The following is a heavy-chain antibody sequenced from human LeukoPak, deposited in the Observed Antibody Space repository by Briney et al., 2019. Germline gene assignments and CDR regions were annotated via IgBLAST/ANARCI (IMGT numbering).Heavy chain of an antibody. J-gene: IGHJ4*02. D-gene: IGHD6-19*01. CDR2: MNPNSGNT. Sequence: ASVKVSCKASGYTFTSYDINWVRQATGQGLEWMGWMNPNSGNTGYAQKFQGRVTMTRNTSISTAYMELSSLRSEDTAVYYCARPRYSSGSNFDYWGQGTLVTVSS. CDR1: GYTFTSYD. V-gene: IGHV1-8*01. CDR3: ARPRYSSGSNFDY.